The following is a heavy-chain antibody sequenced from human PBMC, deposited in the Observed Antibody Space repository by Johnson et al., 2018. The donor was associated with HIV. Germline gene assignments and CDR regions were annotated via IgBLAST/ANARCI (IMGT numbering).Heavy chain of an antibody. CDR1: GFTVSSNY. CDR3: ARARLLWFRELWPHDAFDI. Sequence: VQLVESGGGLVQPGGSLRLSCAASGFTVSSNYMSWVRQAPGKGLEWVSVIYSGGSTYYADSVTGRFTISRDNSKNTLYLQMNSLRAEDTTVYYCARARLLWFRELWPHDAFDIWGQGTKVTVSS. J-gene: IGHJ3*02. V-gene: IGHV3-66*02. D-gene: IGHD3-10*01. CDR2: IYSGGST.